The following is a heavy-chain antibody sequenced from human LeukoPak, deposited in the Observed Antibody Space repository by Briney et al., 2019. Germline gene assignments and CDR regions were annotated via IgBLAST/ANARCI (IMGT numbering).Heavy chain of an antibody. CDR3: ARVRGDILTGPHFSPYYYYGMDV. V-gene: IGHV3-7*01. CDR2: IKQDGSEK. CDR1: GFTFSSYW. D-gene: IGHD3-9*01. J-gene: IGHJ6*02. Sequence: GGSLRLSCAASGFTFSSYWMSWVRQAPGKGLEWVANIKQDGSEKYYVDSVKGRFTISRDNAKNSLYLQMNSLRAEDTAVYYCARVRGDILTGPHFSPYYYYGMDVWGQGTTVTVSS.